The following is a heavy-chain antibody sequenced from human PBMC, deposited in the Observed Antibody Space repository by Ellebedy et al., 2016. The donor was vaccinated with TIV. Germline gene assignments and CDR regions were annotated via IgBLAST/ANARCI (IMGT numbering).Heavy chain of an antibody. Sequence: SETLSLXCAVYGGSFSGYYWSWIRQPPGKGLEWIGEINHSGSTNYNPSLKSRVTISVDTSKNQFSLKLSSVTAADTAVYYCASDYYDSSAPPRFDYWGQGTLVTVSS. CDR2: INHSGST. D-gene: IGHD3-22*01. V-gene: IGHV4-34*01. CDR1: GGSFSGYY. CDR3: ASDYYDSSAPPRFDY. J-gene: IGHJ4*02.